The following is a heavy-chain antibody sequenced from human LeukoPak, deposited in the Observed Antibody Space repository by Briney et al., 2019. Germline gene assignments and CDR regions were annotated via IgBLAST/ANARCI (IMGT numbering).Heavy chain of an antibody. V-gene: IGHV3-30-3*01. CDR1: GFTFSSYA. D-gene: IGHD1-26*01. J-gene: IGHJ6*03. CDR2: ISYDGSNK. CDR3: ARVRGAGLQYYYMDV. Sequence: GGSLRLSCAASGFTFSSYAMHWVRQAPGKGLEWVAVISYDGSNKYYADSVKGRFTIYRDNSKNTLYLQMNSLRADDTAVYYCARVRGAGLQYYYMDVWGKGTTVTVSS.